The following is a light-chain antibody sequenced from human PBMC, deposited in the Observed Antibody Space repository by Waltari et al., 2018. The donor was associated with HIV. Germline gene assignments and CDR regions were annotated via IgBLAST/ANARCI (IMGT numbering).Light chain of an antibody. CDR3: SSYGDSLRVL. J-gene: IGLJ3*02. CDR2: EVT. V-gene: IGLV2-8*01. Sequence: QSALTQPPSASGSLGQSVTLSCTGSSSDIGAYDSVSWFQQPPRSAPKLLLYEVTGRPSTVSDRFSGSRSGSTAFLTVAGLQPDDEATYFCSSYGDSLRVLFGGGTNVTVL. CDR1: SSDIGAYDS.